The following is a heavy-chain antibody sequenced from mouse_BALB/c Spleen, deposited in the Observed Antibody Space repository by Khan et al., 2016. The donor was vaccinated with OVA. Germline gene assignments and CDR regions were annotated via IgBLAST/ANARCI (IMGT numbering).Heavy chain of an antibody. V-gene: IGHV1-4*01. D-gene: IGHD3-2*01. CDR2: INPSSDYT. Sequence: QVQLQQSGAELARPGASVKMSCKASGYTFTSYTMHWVKQRPGQGLEWIGYINPSSDYTNYNQKFKDKATLTADKSSSTAYMQLSSLTSEDSAVYYCASRRLGPYFDYWGEGTTLTVSS. J-gene: IGHJ2*01. CDR3: ASRRLGPYFDY. CDR1: GYTFTSYT.